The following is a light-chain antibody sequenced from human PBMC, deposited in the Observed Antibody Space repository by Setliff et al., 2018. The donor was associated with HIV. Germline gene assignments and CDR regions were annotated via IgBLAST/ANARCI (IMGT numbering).Light chain of an antibody. J-gene: IGLJ1*01. Sequence: QSVLTQPPSASGTPGQRVTTSCSGSSSNIGSNTVNWYQQLPGTAPKLLIYMNDRRPSGVPDRFTGSKSGTSGSLAISGLQSEDEADYYCAAWHDSLNRYVFGTGTKV. V-gene: IGLV1-44*01. CDR3: AAWHDSLNRYV. CDR2: MND. CDR1: SSNIGSNT.